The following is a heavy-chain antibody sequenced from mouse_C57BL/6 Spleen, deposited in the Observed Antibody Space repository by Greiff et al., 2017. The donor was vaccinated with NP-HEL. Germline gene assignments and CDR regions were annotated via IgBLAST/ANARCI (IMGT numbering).Heavy chain of an antibody. V-gene: IGHV5-6*01. CDR2: ISSGGSYT. J-gene: IGHJ1*03. CDR1: GFTFSSYG. CDR3: ARHYGSSYGYFDV. Sequence: EVQRVESGGDLVKPGGSLKLSCAASGFTFSSYGMSWVRQTPDKRLEWVATISSGGSYTYYPDSVKGRFTISRDNAKNTLYLQMGSLKSEDTAMYYCARHYGSSYGYFDVWGTGTTVTVSS. D-gene: IGHD1-1*01.